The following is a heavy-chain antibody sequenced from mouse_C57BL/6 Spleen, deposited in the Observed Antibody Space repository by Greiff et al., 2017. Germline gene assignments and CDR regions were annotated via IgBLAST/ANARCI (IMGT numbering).Heavy chain of an antibody. D-gene: IGHD1-1*01. CDR1: GYTFTEYT. CDR3: ARHEDQYYYGSSYVGWFAY. Sequence: VQRVESGAELVKPGASVKLSCKASGYTFTEYTIHWVKQRSGQGLEWIGWFYPGSGSIKYNEKFKDKATLTADKSSSTVYMELSRLTSEDSAVYFCARHEDQYYYGSSYVGWFAYWGQGTLVTVSA. J-gene: IGHJ3*01. V-gene: IGHV1-62-2*01. CDR2: FYPGSGSI.